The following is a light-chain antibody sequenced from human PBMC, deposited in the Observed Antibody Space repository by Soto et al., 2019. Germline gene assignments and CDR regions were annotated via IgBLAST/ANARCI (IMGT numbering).Light chain of an antibody. Sequence: EIVLTQSPGTLSLSPGERATLSCRASQSLSISYLAWYQQKPGQAPRLLIYGTSIRATGIPDRFSGSGSGADFTLTITRREPEDVAVYYCQRFETSPPWTFGQGTKVEFK. J-gene: IGKJ1*01. V-gene: IGKV3-20*01. CDR3: QRFETSPPWT. CDR1: QSLSISY. CDR2: GTS.